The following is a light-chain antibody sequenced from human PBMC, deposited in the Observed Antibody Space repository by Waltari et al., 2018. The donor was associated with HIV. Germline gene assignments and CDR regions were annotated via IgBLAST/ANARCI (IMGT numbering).Light chain of an antibody. Sequence: QSALTQPRSVSGSPGQSVTISRPGTSSDVGGYNYVSWYQQHPGKAPKVRIYDVSKRPSGVPDRFSGSKSGNTASLTISGLQAEDEADYYCCSYAGSYTYVFGTGTKVTVL. J-gene: IGLJ1*01. CDR2: DVS. CDR1: SSDVGGYNY. CDR3: CSYAGSYTYV. V-gene: IGLV2-11*01.